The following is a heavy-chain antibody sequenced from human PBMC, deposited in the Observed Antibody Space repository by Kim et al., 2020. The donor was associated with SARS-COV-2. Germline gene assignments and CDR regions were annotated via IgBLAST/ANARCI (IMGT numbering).Heavy chain of an antibody. D-gene: IGHD1-1*01. CDR1: GGSISSSNW. CDR2: IYHSGST. V-gene: IGHV4-4*02. J-gene: IGHJ4*02. Sequence: SETLSLTCAVSGGSISSSNWWSWVRQPPGKGLEWIGEIYHSGSTNYNPSLKSRVTISVDKSKNQFSLKLSSVTAADTAVYYCARLGEHNTGVLEQYYFDYWGQGTLVTVSS. CDR3: ARLGEHNTGVLEQYYFDY.